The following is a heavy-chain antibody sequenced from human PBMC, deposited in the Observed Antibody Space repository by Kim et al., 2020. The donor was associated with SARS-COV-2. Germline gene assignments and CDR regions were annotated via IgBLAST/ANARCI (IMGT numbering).Heavy chain of an antibody. CDR2: IYYSGST. D-gene: IGHD3-3*01. V-gene: IGHV4-39*01. J-gene: IGHJ6*02. CDR3: ARTEISYYDFWSGYSPAAYYYYYGMDV. CDR1: GGSISSSSYY. Sequence: SETLSLTCTVSGGSISSSSYYWGWIRQPPGKGLEWIGSIYYSGSTYYNPSLKSRVTISVDTSKNQFSLKLSSVTAADTAVYYCARTEISYYDFWSGYSPAAYYYYYGMDVWGQGTTVTVSS.